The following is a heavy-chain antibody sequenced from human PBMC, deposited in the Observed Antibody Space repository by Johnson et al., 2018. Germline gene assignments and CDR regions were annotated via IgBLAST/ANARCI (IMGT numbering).Heavy chain of an antibody. CDR1: GGTFSSYA. D-gene: IGHD5-18*01. J-gene: IGHJ4*02. V-gene: IGHV1-69*01. CDR3: ARSPHYRYGFFDY. Sequence: VQLVESGAEVKKPVSSVKVSCKTSGGTFSSYAISWVRQAPGQGLEWMGGIIPLFGTANYAQKFQGRVTIIADESTSTAYMELSSLGSEDTAVYYCARSPHYRYGFFDYWGQGTLVAVSS. CDR2: IIPLFGTA.